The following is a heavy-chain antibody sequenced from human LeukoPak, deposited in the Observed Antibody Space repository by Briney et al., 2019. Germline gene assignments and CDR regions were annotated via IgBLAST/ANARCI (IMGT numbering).Heavy chain of an antibody. V-gene: IGHV1-3*01. CDR2: INAGNGDT. Sequence: GASVKVSCKASGYTFTNYAINWVRRAPGQRLEWLGWINAGNGDTKYSQKFQGRVTITRDKSTSTAYMELSSLRSEDTAVYYCARDHQSEVAGTDWFDPWGQGTLVTVSS. J-gene: IGHJ5*02. CDR3: ARDHQSEVAGTDWFDP. D-gene: IGHD6-19*01. CDR1: GYTFTNYA.